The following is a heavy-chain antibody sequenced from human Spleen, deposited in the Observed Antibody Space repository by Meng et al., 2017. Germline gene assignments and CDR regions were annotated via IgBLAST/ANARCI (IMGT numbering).Heavy chain of an antibody. CDR1: GFTFNSYV. CDR2: ISGSCDNT. J-gene: IGHJ4*02. Sequence: EVQLLESGGGLVQPGGSLRLSCAASGFTFNSYVMIWVRMGPGKGLEWVSGISGSCDNTWYDDSVKGRFTMSRDNSKNMLYLQMNTLRAEDTAVYDCTLERETALDQWGQGTLVTVSS. D-gene: IGHD5-18*01. CDR3: TLERETALDQ. V-gene: IGHV3-23*01.